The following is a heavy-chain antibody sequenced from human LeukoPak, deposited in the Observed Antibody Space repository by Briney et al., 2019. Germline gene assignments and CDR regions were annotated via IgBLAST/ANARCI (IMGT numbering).Heavy chain of an antibody. Sequence: PGGSLSLSCAASGFTFTSYWVTWVRQAPGKGLEWVANINQGGSEKRYVDSVKGRFIISRDNAKNSLSLQLNSLTAEDTAVYYCARDATRGGDFDYWGQGTLVTVSS. CDR3: ARDATRGGDFDY. J-gene: IGHJ4*02. CDR2: INQGGSEK. D-gene: IGHD3-16*01. V-gene: IGHV3-7*01. CDR1: GFTFTSYW.